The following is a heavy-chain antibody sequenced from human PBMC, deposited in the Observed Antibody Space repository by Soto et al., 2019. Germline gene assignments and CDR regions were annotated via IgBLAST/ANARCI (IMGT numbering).Heavy chain of an antibody. CDR2: VSGGSGDI. V-gene: IGHV3-23*01. CDR3: ANV. J-gene: IGHJ4*02. CDR1: GFTFSTHA. Sequence: GGSLRLSCTASGFTFSTHAMSWVRQAPGKGLEWVSSVSGGSGDINYADSVKGRFTISRDNSRNTLYLQMNSLRVADTAVYYCANVGGQGNLVTVSS.